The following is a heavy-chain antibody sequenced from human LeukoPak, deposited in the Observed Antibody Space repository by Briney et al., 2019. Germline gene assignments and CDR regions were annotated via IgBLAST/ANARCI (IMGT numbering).Heavy chain of an antibody. J-gene: IGHJ4*02. Sequence: GGSLRLSCAASGFTFSSYSMNWVRQAPGKGLKWVSTISGSGTATYYADSVKGRFTISRDNSKNTLYLQMNGLRAEDTAVYYCAKENNWNDGRFNYFDYWGQGTLVTVSS. D-gene: IGHD1-20*01. V-gene: IGHV3-23*01. CDR1: GFTFSSYS. CDR3: AKENNWNDGRFNYFDY. CDR2: ISGSGTAT.